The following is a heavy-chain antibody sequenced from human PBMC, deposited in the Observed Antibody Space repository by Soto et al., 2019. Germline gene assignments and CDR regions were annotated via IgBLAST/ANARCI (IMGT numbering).Heavy chain of an antibody. J-gene: IGHJ5*02. D-gene: IGHD6-13*01. V-gene: IGHV1-69*13. CDR1: GGTFSSYA. Sequence: SVKVSCKASGGTFSSYAISWVRQAPGQGLEWMGGIIPIFGTANYAQKFQGRVTITADESTSTAYMELSSLRSEDTAVYYCARLLAAAGTWFDPWGQGTLVTVSS. CDR3: ARLLAAAGTWFDP. CDR2: IIPIFGTA.